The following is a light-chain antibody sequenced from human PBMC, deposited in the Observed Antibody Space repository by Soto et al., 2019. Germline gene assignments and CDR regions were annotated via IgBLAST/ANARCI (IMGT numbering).Light chain of an antibody. CDR3: QQYYSTPIT. J-gene: IGKJ5*01. V-gene: IGKV4-1*01. CDR2: WAS. CDR1: QSVLYSSNNKNY. Sequence: DIVMTQSHDSLAVSLGERATINCKSSQSVLYSSNNKNYLAWYQQKPGQPPKLLIYWASTRESGVPDRFSGSGSGTDFTLTISSLQAEDVAVYYCQQYYSTPITFGQGTRLAIK.